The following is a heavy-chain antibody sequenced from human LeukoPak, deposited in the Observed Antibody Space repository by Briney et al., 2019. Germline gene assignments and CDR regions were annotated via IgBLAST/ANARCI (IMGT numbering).Heavy chain of an antibody. J-gene: IGHJ5*02. Sequence: GASVKVSCKXSGYTFTGDYMHWVRQAPGQGLEWMGRINPNSGGTNYSQKFQGRVTMTRDTSISTAYMELSRLRSDDTAVYYCARSPDYYDSSGYYYALNWFDPWGQGTLVTVSS. CDR2: INPNSGGT. V-gene: IGHV1-2*06. D-gene: IGHD3-22*01. CDR1: GYTFTGDY. CDR3: ARSPDYYDSSGYYYALNWFDP.